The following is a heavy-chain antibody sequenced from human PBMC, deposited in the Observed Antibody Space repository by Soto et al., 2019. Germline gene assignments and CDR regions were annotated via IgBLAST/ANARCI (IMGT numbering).Heavy chain of an antibody. J-gene: IGHJ5*02. CDR1: GYSFTSYW. CDR3: ARRLSGYSSGWYAGWFDP. CDR2: IYPGDSDT. Sequence: GESLKISCKGSGYSFTSYWIGWVRQMPGKVLEWMGIIYPGDSDTRYSPSFQGQVTISADKSISTAYLQWSSLKASDTAMYYCARRLSGYSSGWYAGWFDPWGQGXLVTVYS. D-gene: IGHD6-19*01. V-gene: IGHV5-51*01.